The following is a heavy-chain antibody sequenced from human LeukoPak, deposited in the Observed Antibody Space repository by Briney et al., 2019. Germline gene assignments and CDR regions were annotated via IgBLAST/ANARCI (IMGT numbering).Heavy chain of an antibody. V-gene: IGHV1-69*08. CDR2: ITPVINTA. D-gene: IGHD2-21*01. Sequence: SVKVSFKTSGGTFLSHTFSWVRQAPGQGLEWMGKITPVINTANYAQTFQGRVSIYADKSTTTVYMDLSGLRPDDTAVYYCARDDSDYGMDVWGQGTTVTVSS. J-gene: IGHJ6*02. CDR3: ARDDSDYGMDV. CDR1: GGTFLSHT.